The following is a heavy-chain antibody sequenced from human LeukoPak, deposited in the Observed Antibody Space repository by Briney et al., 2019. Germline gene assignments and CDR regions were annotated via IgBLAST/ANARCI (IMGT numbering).Heavy chain of an antibody. CDR2: ISAYNGNT. J-gene: IGHJ4*02. CDR1: XXTFTSYG. Sequence: ASXKXXXKASXXTFTSYGISXVRQAPGQGLEWMGWISAYNGNTNYAQKLQGRVTMTTDTSTSTAYMELRGLRSDDTAVYYCARDSGAAAAPIDYWGQGTLVTVSS. CDR3: ARDSGAAAAPIDY. V-gene: IGHV1-18*01. D-gene: IGHD6-13*01.